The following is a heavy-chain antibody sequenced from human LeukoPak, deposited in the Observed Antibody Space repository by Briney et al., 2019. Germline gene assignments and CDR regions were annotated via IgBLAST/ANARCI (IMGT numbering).Heavy chain of an antibody. CDR3: AKGKGYYGSGSYYPIDY. V-gene: IGHV3-43D*03. Sequence: GGSLRLSCAASGFTFDDYAMHWVRQAPGKGLEWVSPISWDGGSTYYADSVKGRFTISRDNSKNSLYLQMNSLRAEDTALYYCAKGKGYYGSGSYYPIDYWGQGTLVTVSS. CDR1: GFTFDDYA. J-gene: IGHJ4*02. CDR2: ISWDGGST. D-gene: IGHD3-10*01.